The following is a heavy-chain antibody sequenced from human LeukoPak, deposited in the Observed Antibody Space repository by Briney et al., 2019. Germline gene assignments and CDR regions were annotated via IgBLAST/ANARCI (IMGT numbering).Heavy chain of an antibody. CDR1: GGSISSSSYY. V-gene: IGHV4-30-4*08. Sequence: PSETLSLTCTVSGGSISSSSYYWSWIRQPPGKGLGWIGYIYYSGSTYYNPSLKSRVTISVDTSKNQFSLILSSVTAADTAVYYCARYTSSSGYYYYYMDVWGKGTTVTVSS. D-gene: IGHD6-6*01. J-gene: IGHJ6*03. CDR3: ARYTSSSGYYYYYMDV. CDR2: IYYSGST.